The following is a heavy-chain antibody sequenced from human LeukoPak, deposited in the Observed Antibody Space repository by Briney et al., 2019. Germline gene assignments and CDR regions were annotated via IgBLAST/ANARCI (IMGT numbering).Heavy chain of an antibody. CDR2: IYYSGST. D-gene: IGHD5-18*01. Sequence: PSQTLSLTCTFSGGSISSGDYYWSWIRQPPGKGLEWIGYIYYSGSTYYNPSLKSRVTISVDTSKNQFSLKLSSVTAADTAVYYCARETQGYSYGTGTYTLDYWGQGTLVTVSS. J-gene: IGHJ4*02. CDR1: GGSISSGDYY. V-gene: IGHV4-30-4*01. CDR3: ARETQGYSYGTGTYTLDY.